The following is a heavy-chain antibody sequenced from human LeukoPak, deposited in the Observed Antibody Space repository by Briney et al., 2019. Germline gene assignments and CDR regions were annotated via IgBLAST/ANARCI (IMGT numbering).Heavy chain of an antibody. V-gene: IGHV3-21*01. Sequence: GGSLRLSCAASGFTFSSYSMNWVRQAPGKGLEWVSSISSSSSYIYYADSVKGRFTISRDNAKNSLYLQMNSLRAADTAVYYCARDNGIPAASFDYWGQGTLVTVSS. CDR2: ISSSSSYI. CDR3: ARDNGIPAASFDY. J-gene: IGHJ4*02. D-gene: IGHD2-2*01. CDR1: GFTFSSYS.